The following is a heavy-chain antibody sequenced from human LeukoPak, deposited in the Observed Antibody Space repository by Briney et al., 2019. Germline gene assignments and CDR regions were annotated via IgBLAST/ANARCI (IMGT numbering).Heavy chain of an antibody. V-gene: IGHV4-59*01. D-gene: IGHD3-16*01. Sequence: PSETLSLTCTVSGGSINNYYWSWVRQPPGKGLEWIGYIYYSGSTSYNPSLKGRVTISVDRSKNQFSLNLKSVTAADTAVYYCARAGGTKKELDYWGQGTLVTVSS. CDR2: IYYSGST. J-gene: IGHJ4*02. CDR1: GGSINNYY. CDR3: ARAGGTKKELDY.